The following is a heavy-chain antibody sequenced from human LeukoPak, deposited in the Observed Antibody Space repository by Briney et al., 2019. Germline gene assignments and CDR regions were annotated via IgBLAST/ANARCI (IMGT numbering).Heavy chain of an antibody. V-gene: IGHV4-39*07. CDR2: IYYSGST. Sequence: SETLSLTCTVSGGSISSSSYYWGWIRQPPGKGLEWIGSIYYSGSTYYNPSLKSRVTISLDTSKNQFSLKLSSVTAADTAVYYCAREQFTMIAYWGQGTLVTVSS. CDR3: AREQFTMIAY. CDR1: GGSISSSSYY. J-gene: IGHJ4*02. D-gene: IGHD3-22*01.